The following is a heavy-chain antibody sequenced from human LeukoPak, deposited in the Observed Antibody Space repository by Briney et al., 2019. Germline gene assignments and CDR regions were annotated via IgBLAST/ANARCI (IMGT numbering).Heavy chain of an antibody. CDR2: IYPGDSDT. V-gene: IGHV5-51*01. CDR3: ARLSNTGIAAAAYFDY. Sequence: GESLKISCKGSGYSFTNYWIGWVRQMPGKGLEWMGIIYPGDSDTRYSPSFQGQVTISADKSISTAYLQWSSLKASDTAMYYCARLSNTGIAAAAYFDYWGQGTLVTVSS. CDR1: GYSFTNYW. D-gene: IGHD6-13*01. J-gene: IGHJ4*02.